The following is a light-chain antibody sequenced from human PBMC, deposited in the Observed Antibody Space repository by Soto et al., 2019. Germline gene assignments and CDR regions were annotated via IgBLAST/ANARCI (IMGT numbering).Light chain of an antibody. CDR1: QSVLYSPNNKNY. J-gene: IGKJ1*01. V-gene: IGKV4-1*01. Sequence: DIVMTQSPDSLAVSLGERATINCKSSQSVLYSPNNKNYLAWYQQKPGQPPKLLFYWASTRESGVPDRFSGSGSVTDFTRTISSLQAEDAAVYYCHQYHSAPQTVGEGTKVEIK. CDR3: HQYHSAPQT. CDR2: WAS.